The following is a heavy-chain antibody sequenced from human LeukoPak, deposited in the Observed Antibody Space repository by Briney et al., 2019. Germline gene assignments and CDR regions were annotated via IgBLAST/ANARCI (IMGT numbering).Heavy chain of an antibody. CDR2: SSSGSTI. D-gene: IGHD3-9*01. Sequence: PGGSLRLSCAASGFTFSIYEMNWVRQAPGKGLEWVSSSSGSTIYYADSVKGRFTISRDNAKNSLYLQMNSLRAEDTAVYYCARGSGYDILTGYSGYVDVWGKGTTVTISS. CDR1: GFTFSIYE. J-gene: IGHJ6*03. V-gene: IGHV3-48*03. CDR3: ARGSGYDILTGYSGYVDV.